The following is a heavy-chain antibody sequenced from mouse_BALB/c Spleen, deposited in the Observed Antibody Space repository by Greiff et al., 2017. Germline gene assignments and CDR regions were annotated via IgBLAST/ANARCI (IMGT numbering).Heavy chain of an antibody. CDR3: ARNWEGDY. CDR1: GFTFKDSY. Sequence: VQLQQSGAELVKPGASVKLSCTASGFTFKDSYMHWVKQRPEQGLEWIGRIDPANGNTKYDTKFQGKATITSDTSSNTAYLKLSSLTSEDTAVYCCARNWEGDYWGQGTTLTVSA. J-gene: IGHJ2*01. D-gene: IGHD4-1*01. V-gene: IGHV14-3*02. CDR2: IDPANGNT.